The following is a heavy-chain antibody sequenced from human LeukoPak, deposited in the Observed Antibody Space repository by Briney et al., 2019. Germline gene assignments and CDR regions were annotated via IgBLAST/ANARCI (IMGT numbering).Heavy chain of an antibody. Sequence: GASVKVSCKASGGTFSSYAISWVRQATGQGLEWMGWINAANSNTKYSEQFQGRVTITRDTSASTAYMEMSSLKSEDTAVYYCARAHQPVWFGDLRVYAMDVWGKGTTVTVSS. D-gene: IGHD3-10*01. CDR2: INAANSNT. CDR3: ARAHQPVWFGDLRVYAMDV. J-gene: IGHJ6*04. V-gene: IGHV1-3*01. CDR1: GGTFSSYA.